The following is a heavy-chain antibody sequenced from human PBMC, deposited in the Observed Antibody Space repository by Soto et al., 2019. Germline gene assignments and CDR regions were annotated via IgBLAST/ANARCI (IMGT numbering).Heavy chain of an antibody. CDR3: ARADSTTGVNGFGP. CDR1: GFSFSSYA. D-gene: IGHD1-1*01. J-gene: IGHJ5*02. V-gene: IGHV3-23*01. CDR2: ISGSGGST. Sequence: GGSLRLSCAASGFSFSSYAMSWVRQAPGKGLEWVSAISGSGGSTYYADSVKGRFTISRDSSRNTLYLEMNSVRGEDTAVYYCARADSTTGVNGFGPWGQGTQVNVSS.